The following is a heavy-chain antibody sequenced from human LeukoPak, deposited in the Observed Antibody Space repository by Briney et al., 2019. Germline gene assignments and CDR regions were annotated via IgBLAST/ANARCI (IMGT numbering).Heavy chain of an antibody. CDR2: IYYSGST. CDR3: ARAQYGSGSYYIFDY. CDR1: GGSISSSSYY. Sequence: PSGTLSLTCTVSGGSISSSSYYWGWIRQPPGKGLEWIGSIYYSGSTYYNPSLKSRVTISVDTSKNQFSLKLSSVTAADTAVYYCARAQYGSGSYYIFDYWGQGTLVTVSS. D-gene: IGHD3-10*01. J-gene: IGHJ4*02. V-gene: IGHV4-39*07.